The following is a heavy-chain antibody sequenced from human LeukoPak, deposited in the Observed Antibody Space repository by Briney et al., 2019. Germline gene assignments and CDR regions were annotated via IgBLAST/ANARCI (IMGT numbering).Heavy chain of an antibody. V-gene: IGHV4-4*07. Sequence: SETLSLTCTVSGGSISSYYWSWIRQPAGKGLEWIGRIYTSGSTNYNPSLKSRVTISVDTSKNQFSLNLRSVTAADTAVYYCARGYYDSSGYSNAFDLWGQGTMVIVSS. CDR1: GGSISSYY. D-gene: IGHD3-22*01. CDR2: IYTSGST. CDR3: ARGYYDSSGYSNAFDL. J-gene: IGHJ3*01.